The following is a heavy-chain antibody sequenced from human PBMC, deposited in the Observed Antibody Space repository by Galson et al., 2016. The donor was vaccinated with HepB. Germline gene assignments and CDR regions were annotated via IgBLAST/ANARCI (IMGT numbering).Heavy chain of an antibody. CDR3: ARSYGDYIPFDF. CDR1: GYSFTNYW. Sequence: QSGAEVKKPGESLRISCKGSGYSFTNYWIGWVRQMPGKGLEWMGIVYPDDSDTRYSPSFQGRVTISADKSINTAYLQWSSLKASDTAIYYCARSYGDYIPFDFWGQGTLVTVSS. J-gene: IGHJ4*02. D-gene: IGHD4-17*01. CDR2: VYPDDSDT. V-gene: IGHV5-51*01.